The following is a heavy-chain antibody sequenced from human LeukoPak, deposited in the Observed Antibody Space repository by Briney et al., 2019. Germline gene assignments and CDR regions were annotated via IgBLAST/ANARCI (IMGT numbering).Heavy chain of an antibody. D-gene: IGHD3-22*01. Sequence: GGSLRLSCAASGFTFSSYAMSWVRQAPGKGLEWVSAISGSGGSTYYADSVKGRFTISRDNSKNTLYLQMNCLRAEDTAVYYCAKDSPLGYYDSSGYLDYWGQGTLVTVSS. CDR1: GFTFSSYA. CDR2: ISGSGGST. V-gene: IGHV3-23*01. J-gene: IGHJ4*02. CDR3: AKDSPLGYYDSSGYLDY.